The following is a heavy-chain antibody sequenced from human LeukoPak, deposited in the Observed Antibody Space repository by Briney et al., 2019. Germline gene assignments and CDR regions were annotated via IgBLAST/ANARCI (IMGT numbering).Heavy chain of an antibody. CDR2: INPSGGST. D-gene: IGHD3-22*01. V-gene: IGHV1-46*01. J-gene: IGHJ4*02. CDR3: ARDVASSGYYWD. CDR1: GYTFTSYG. Sequence: GASVNVSCKAFGYTFTSYGISWVRQAPGQGLEWMGIINPSGGSTSYAQKFQDRVTMTRDTSTSTVYMELSSLRSEDTAVYYCARDVASSGYYWDWGQGTLVTVSS.